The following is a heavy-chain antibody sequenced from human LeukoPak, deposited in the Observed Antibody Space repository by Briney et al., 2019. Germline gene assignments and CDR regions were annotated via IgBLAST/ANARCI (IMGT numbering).Heavy chain of an antibody. J-gene: IGHJ4*02. V-gene: IGHV3-21*01. CDR1: GFTFSSYS. CDR3: ARDSRGCSGGSCYSGYFDY. CDR2: ISSSSSYI. D-gene: IGHD2-15*01. Sequence: GGSLRLSCAASGFTFSSYSMNWVRQAPGKGLEWVSSISSSSSYIYYADSVKGRFTISRDNAKNSLYLQMNSLRAEDTAVYYCARDSRGCSGGSCYSGYFDYWGQGTLVTVSS.